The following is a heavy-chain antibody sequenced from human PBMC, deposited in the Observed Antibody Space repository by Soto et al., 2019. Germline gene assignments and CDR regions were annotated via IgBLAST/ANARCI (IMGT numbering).Heavy chain of an antibody. Sequence: SETLSLTCTVSGGSISSSSYYWGWIRQPPGKGLEWIGSIYYSGSTYYSPSLKSRVTISVDTSKNQFSLKLSSVTAADTAVYYCASRVTVTTHYYGMDVWGQGTTVTVSS. J-gene: IGHJ6*02. CDR3: ASRVTVTTHYYGMDV. D-gene: IGHD4-17*01. CDR1: GGSISSSSYY. V-gene: IGHV4-39*01. CDR2: IYYSGST.